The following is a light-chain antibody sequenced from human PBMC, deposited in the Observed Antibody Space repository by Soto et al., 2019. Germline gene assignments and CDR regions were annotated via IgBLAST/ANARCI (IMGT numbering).Light chain of an antibody. CDR3: QKYNSAPPVT. CDR2: AAS. J-gene: IGKJ4*01. CDR1: QGISNY. Sequence: DIQMTQSPSSLSPSVGDRVTITCRASQGISNYLAWYQQNPGKVPKLLIYAASTLQSGVPSRFSGSGSGTDFTLTISSLQPEDVATYYCQKYNSAPPVTFGGGTKVEIK. V-gene: IGKV1-27*01.